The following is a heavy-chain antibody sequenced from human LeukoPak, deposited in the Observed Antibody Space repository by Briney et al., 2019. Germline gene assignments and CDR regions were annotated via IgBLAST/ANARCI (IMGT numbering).Heavy chain of an antibody. CDR1: GGSISSSSYY. D-gene: IGHD2-15*01. CDR3: ARLGKDCSGGSCWPLDY. CDR2: IYYSGST. Sequence: SETLSLTCTVSGGSISSSSYYWGWIRQPPGKGLEWIGSIYYSGSTYYNPSLKSRVTISVDTPKNQFSLKLSSVTAADTAVYYCARLGKDCSGGSCWPLDYWGQGTLVTVSS. V-gene: IGHV4-39*01. J-gene: IGHJ4*02.